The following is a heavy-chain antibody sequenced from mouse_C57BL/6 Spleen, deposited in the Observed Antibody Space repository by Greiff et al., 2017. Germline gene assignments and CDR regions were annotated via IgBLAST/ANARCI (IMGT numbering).Heavy chain of an antibody. J-gene: IGHJ4*01. Sequence: QVQLQQSGAELARPGASVTMSCKASGYTFTSYTMHWVKQRPGQGLEWIGYINPSSGYTKYNQKFKDKATLTADKSSSTAYMQLSSLTSEDSAVYYCARPRTEDYAMDYCCQGTSVTVSS. CDR3: ARPRTEDYAMDY. CDR1: GYTFTSYT. V-gene: IGHV1-4*01. CDR2: INPSSGYT. D-gene: IGHD1-1*01.